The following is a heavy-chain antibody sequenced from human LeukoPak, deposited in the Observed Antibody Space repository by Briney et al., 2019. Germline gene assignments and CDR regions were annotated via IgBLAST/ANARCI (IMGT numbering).Heavy chain of an antibody. Sequence: SGGSLRLSCAASGFTFDDYAMHWVRQAPGKGLEWVSLISRDGGSTYYADSVKGRFTISRDNSKNSLYLQMNSLRTEETALYYCARAGYSSGWYPGAYFDLWGRGTLVTVSS. V-gene: IGHV3-43*02. J-gene: IGHJ2*01. CDR1: GFTFDDYA. D-gene: IGHD6-19*01. CDR3: ARAGYSSGWYPGAYFDL. CDR2: ISRDGGST.